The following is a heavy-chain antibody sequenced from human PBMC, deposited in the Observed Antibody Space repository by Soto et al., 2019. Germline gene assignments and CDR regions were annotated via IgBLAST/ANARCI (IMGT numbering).Heavy chain of an antibody. CDR3: ARLGDYYQALDS. CDR1: GGSISDYY. Sequence: QVQLQESGPGLVKPSETLSLTCTVSGGSISDYYWSWIRQPPGKGLEWIGYIYYTGTTNYNPSLMSXVTXXVXRSRNQFSLRLSSVTAADTAVYYCARLGDYYQALDSCGQGTLVTVSS. D-gene: IGHD3-22*01. J-gene: IGHJ4*02. CDR2: IYYTGTT. V-gene: IGHV4-59*08.